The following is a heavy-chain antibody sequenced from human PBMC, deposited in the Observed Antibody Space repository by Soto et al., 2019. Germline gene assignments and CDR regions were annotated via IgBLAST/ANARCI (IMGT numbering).Heavy chain of an antibody. CDR2: INPNSGGT. CDR3: ASGGIAAAGTGLDAFDI. J-gene: IGHJ3*02. V-gene: IGHV1-2*04. D-gene: IGHD6-13*01. CDR1: GYTFTSYG. Sequence: ASVKVSCKASGYTFTSYGISWVRQAPGQGLEWMGWINPNSGGTNYAQKFQGWVTMTRDTSISTAYMELSRLRSDDTAVYYCASGGIAAAGTGLDAFDIWGQGTMVTVSS.